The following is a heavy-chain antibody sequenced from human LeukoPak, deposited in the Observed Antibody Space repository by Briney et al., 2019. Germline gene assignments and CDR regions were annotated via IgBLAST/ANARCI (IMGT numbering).Heavy chain of an antibody. D-gene: IGHD6-25*01. Sequence: SETLSLTCSVSGGSIRSSNSFWGWIRQPPGERLEWIATIYYNGNTYYNPSLQSRVAISVDTSTNQFSLKLNSVIAADTAVYYCARATAAPSSYFFDHWGQGTLVTVSS. CDR2: IYYNGNT. CDR3: ARATAAPSSYFFDH. J-gene: IGHJ4*02. V-gene: IGHV4-39*07. CDR1: GGSIRSSNSF.